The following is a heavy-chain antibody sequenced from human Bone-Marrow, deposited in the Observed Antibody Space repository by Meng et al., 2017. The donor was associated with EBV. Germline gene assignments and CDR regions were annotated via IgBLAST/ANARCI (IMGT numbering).Heavy chain of an antibody. V-gene: IGHV3-74*01. D-gene: IGHD2-21*01. J-gene: IGHJ5*02. Sequence: EVQVMESGGGLVRPGGSRRLSCAASGFTLRSYWVHWVRQAPGKGLVWVSRINPDGSVITYADSVKGRFTISRDNAKNTVYLQMNNLRAEDTAVYYCAKDCFGDKDAWGQGTLGTVAS. CDR2: INPDGSVI. CDR1: GFTLRSYW. CDR3: AKDCFGDKDA.